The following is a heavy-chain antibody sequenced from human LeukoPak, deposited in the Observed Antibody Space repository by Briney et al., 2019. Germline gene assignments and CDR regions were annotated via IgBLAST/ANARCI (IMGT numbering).Heavy chain of an antibody. V-gene: IGHV3-7*01. CDR2: IKQDGSEK. J-gene: IGHJ4*02. Sequence: GGSLRLSCAASGFTFSSYWMCWVRQAPGKGLEWVANIKQDGSEKYYVDSVKGRFTISRDNAKNSLYLQMNSLRAEDTAVYYCARAGYSSGWYVPPGDYWGQGTLVTVSS. CDR1: GFTFSSYW. CDR3: ARAGYSSGWYVPPGDY. D-gene: IGHD6-19*01.